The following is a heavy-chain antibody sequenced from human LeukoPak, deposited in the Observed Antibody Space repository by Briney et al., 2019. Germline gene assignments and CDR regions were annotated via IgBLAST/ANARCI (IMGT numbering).Heavy chain of an antibody. Sequence: GGSLRLSCAASGFTFSSYAMHWVRQAPGKGLEYVSAISSNGGSTYCANSVKGRFTISRDNSKNTLYLQMGSLRAKDMAVYYCARDVGMDYWGQGTLVTVSS. CDR2: ISSNGGST. CDR1: GFTFSSYA. D-gene: IGHD1-26*01. CDR3: ARDVGMDY. J-gene: IGHJ4*02. V-gene: IGHV3-64*01.